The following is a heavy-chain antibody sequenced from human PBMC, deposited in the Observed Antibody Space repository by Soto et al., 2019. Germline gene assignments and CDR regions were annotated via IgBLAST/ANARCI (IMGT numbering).Heavy chain of an antibody. V-gene: IGHV4-61*01. CDR2: IYYSGST. Sequence: QVQLQESGPGLVKPSETLSLTCTVSGGSVSSGSYYWSWIRQPPGKGLEWIGYIYYSGSTNYNPSLKSRVTISVDTSKNQFSLKLSSVTAADTAVYYCARLSSSLSSPGYGMDVWGQGTTVTVSS. CDR3: ARLSSSLSSPGYGMDV. D-gene: IGHD6-6*01. J-gene: IGHJ6*02. CDR1: GGSVSSGSYY.